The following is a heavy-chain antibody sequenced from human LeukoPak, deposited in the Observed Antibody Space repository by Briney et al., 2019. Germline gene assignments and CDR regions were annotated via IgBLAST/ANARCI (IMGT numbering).Heavy chain of an antibody. CDR1: GYTFTSYD. CDR3: ARRNGYNWNYLDAFDI. J-gene: IGHJ3*02. D-gene: IGHD1-7*01. V-gene: IGHV1-8*03. CDR2: MNPNSGNT. Sequence: ASVKVSCKASGYTFTSYDINWVRQATGQGLEWMGWMNPNSGNTGYAQKFQGRVTITRNTSISTAYMELSSLRSEDTAVYYCARRNGYNWNYLDAFDIWGHGTMVTVSS.